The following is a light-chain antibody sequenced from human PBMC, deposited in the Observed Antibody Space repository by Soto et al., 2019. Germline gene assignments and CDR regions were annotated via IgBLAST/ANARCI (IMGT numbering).Light chain of an antibody. V-gene: IGKV1-39*01. CDR1: QSISSY. CDR2: AAS. J-gene: IGKJ4*01. CDR3: QRSFRTPLT. Sequence: DIQMTQSPSSLSASVGDRVTITCRASQSISSYLNWYQQKPGKAPKLLIYAASSLQSGVPSRFSGSGSGTDFTLTISNLQPEDFATYYCQRSFRTPLTFGGGTKVEIK.